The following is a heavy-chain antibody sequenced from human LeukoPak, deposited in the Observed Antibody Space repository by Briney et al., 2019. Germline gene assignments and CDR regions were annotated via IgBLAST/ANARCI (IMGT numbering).Heavy chain of an antibody. Sequence: SVKVSCKASGGTFSSYAISWVRQAPGQGLEWMGGIIPIFGTANYAQKFQGRVTITADESTSTAYMELSSLRSEDTAVYYCARDRGSYSSSSSFDYWGQGTLVTVSS. D-gene: IGHD6-6*01. J-gene: IGHJ4*02. CDR1: GGTFSSYA. V-gene: IGHV1-69*13. CDR2: IIPIFGTA. CDR3: ARDRGSYSSSSSFDY.